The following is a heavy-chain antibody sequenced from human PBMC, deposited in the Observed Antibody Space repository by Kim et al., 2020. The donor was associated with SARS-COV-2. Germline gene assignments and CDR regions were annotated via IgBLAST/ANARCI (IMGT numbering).Heavy chain of an antibody. V-gene: IGHV3-7*03. D-gene: IGHD6-13*01. CDR2: IKQDGSEK. Sequence: GGSLRLSCAASGFTFNTYWMSWVRQAPGKGLEWVAHIKQDGSEKYYVDSVKGRFTISRDNAKNSVYLQMNSLRVEDTAVYYCARPHLSSSDWYGYYFDYWGQGTLVTVSS. J-gene: IGHJ4*02. CDR3: ARPHLSSSDWYGYYFDY. CDR1: GFTFNTYW.